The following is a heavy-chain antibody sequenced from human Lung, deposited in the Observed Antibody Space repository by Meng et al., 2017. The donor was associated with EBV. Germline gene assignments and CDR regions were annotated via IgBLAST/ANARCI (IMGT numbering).Heavy chain of an antibody. CDR2: IITMFDTA. J-gene: IGHJ4*02. V-gene: IGHV1-69*12. CDR1: GCDFSNYA. D-gene: IGHD6-19*01. Sequence: QVQLMQSGPEVKKPGHSVTVSCNVSGCDFSNYAVSVVRQRQGQGLEWMGGIITMFDTAKYEQKFLARVTITADESTSTAYMELTSLISEDTAVYYCSRSSLSSGWYVSNYWGQGTLVTVSS. CDR3: SRSSLSSGWYVSNY.